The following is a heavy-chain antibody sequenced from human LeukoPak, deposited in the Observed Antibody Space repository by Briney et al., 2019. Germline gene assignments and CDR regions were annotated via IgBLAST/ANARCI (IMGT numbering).Heavy chain of an antibody. CDR3: AASGGPINWFDP. CDR2: INHSGYT. V-gene: IGHV4-34*01. Sequence: PSETLSLTCAVYGGSFSGYYWGWIRQPPGKGLQWIGEINHSGYTNYNPSLKSRVTISIDTSKNQFSLKLSSVTAADTAIYYCAASGGPINWFDPWGQGTLVTVSS. J-gene: IGHJ5*02. D-gene: IGHD2-15*01. CDR1: GGSFSGYY.